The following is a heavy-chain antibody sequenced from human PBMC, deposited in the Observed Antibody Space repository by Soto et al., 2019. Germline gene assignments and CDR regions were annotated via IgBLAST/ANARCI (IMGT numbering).Heavy chain of an antibody. D-gene: IGHD6-13*01. CDR3: AITFSSSWYNFDY. CDR1: GYTFTSYD. CDR2: INPNSGST. J-gene: IGHJ4*02. Sequence: ASVKVSCKASGYTFTSYDINWVRQATGQGLEWMGWINPNSGSTNYAQKFQGWVTMTRDTSISTAYMELSRLRSDDTAVYYCAITFSSSWYNFDYWRQGTLVTVSS. V-gene: IGHV1-2*04.